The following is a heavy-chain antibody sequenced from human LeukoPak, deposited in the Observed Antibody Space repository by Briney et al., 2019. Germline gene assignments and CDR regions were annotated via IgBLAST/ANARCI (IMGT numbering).Heavy chain of an antibody. CDR3: ARGIRDWFGATYDAFDI. Sequence: SETLSLTCTVSGGSISSYYWNWIRQPPGKGLEWIGSIYYSGSTKYNPSLESRVTISVDTSKNQFSLKLSSVTAADTAVYYCARGIRDWFGATYDAFDIWGQGTMVTVSS. D-gene: IGHD3-10*01. CDR2: IYYSGST. V-gene: IGHV4-59*01. J-gene: IGHJ3*02. CDR1: GGSISSYY.